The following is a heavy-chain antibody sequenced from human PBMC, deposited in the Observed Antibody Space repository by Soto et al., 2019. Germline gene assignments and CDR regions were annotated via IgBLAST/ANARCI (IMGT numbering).Heavy chain of an antibody. Sequence: QLQLQESGPGLVKSSETLSLTCTVSGASINSTSFYWGWIRQPPGKGLEWIGSIFPSGRTHYNPSLKSRGTLSVYTSRSQVSLEVGSVTAADTAVYYCVRQASKVLGAYPQATNFWGQGTLVTVSS. J-gene: IGHJ4*02. V-gene: IGHV4-39*01. CDR3: VRQASKVLGAYPQATNF. CDR1: GASINSTSFY. D-gene: IGHD3-16*01. CDR2: IFPSGRT.